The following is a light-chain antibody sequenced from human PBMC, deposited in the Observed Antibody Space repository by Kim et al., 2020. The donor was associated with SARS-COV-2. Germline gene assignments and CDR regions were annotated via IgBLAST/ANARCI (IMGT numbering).Light chain of an antibody. CDR2: DVS. V-gene: IGLV2-11*01. CDR3: CSYAGSPPYV. Sequence: HSALTQPRSVSGSPGQSVTISCTGTSSDVGGYNYVSWYQQHPGKAPKLMIYDVSERPSGVPDRFSGSKSGNTASLTISGLQAEDEADYYCCSYAGSPPYVFGTGTKVTVL. J-gene: IGLJ1*01. CDR1: SSDVGGYNY.